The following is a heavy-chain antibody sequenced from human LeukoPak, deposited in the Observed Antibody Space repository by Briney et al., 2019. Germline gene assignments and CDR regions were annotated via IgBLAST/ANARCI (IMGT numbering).Heavy chain of an antibody. D-gene: IGHD6-19*01. J-gene: IGHJ4*02. CDR1: GFTFSSYG. CDR2: ISYDGSNK. Sequence: GGSLRLSCAASGFTFSSYGMHWVRQAPGKGLEWVAVISYDGSNKYYADSVKGRFTISGDNSKNTLYLQMNSLRAEDTAVYYCAKDPSGYSSGWSSFDYWGQGTLVTVSS. CDR3: AKDPSGYSSGWSSFDY. V-gene: IGHV3-30*18.